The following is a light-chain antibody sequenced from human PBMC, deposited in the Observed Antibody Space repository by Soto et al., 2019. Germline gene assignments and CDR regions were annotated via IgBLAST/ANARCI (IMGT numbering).Light chain of an antibody. CDR2: HAS. CDR1: QNIGRW. CDR3: QQYSSHSWT. J-gene: IGKJ1*01. V-gene: IGKV1-5*01. Sequence: DIQMTQSPSTLSASIGDRFTISCRASQNIGRWLAWYQQKPGTAPNLLIYHASNLRGGVPSRFSGGGSGTEFTLTISSVQPDDIATYSCQQYSSHSWTFGQGTK.